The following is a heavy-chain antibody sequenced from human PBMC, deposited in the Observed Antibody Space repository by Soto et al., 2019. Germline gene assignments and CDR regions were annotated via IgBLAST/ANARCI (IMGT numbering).Heavy chain of an antibody. CDR1: GGSISSSNW. Sequence: QVQLQESGPGLVKPSGTLSLTCAVSGGSISSSNWWTWVSQSPGRGLEWIGEIYHSGTTNYSPSLKSRVNIAVDMSTCHLSLTLISVTAADTAVYCCAFPATADFDYWCKGILVTVSS. CDR2: IYHSGTT. V-gene: IGHV4-4*01. CDR3: AFPATADFDY. J-gene: IGHJ4*01. D-gene: IGHD6-13*01.